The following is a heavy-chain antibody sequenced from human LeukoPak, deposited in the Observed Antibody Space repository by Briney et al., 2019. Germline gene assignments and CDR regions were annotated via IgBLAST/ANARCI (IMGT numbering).Heavy chain of an antibody. CDR1: GGSISSSSYY. J-gene: IGHJ4*02. Sequence: PSETLSLTCTVSGGSISSSSYYWGWIRQPPGKGLEWIGSIYYSGSTYYNPSLKSRVTISVDTSKNQFSLKLSSVTASDTAVYYYARPADSSGYYSLDYWGQGTLVTVSS. D-gene: IGHD3-22*01. V-gene: IGHV4-39*01. CDR3: ARPADSSGYYSLDY. CDR2: IYYSGST.